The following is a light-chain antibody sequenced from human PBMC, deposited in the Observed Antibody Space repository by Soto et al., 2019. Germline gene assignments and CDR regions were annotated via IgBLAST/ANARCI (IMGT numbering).Light chain of an antibody. V-gene: IGLV2-8*01. CDR3: SSYGGSNNLV. CDR1: SSDVGSYNI. J-gene: IGLJ2*01. Sequence: QSALTQPASVSGSLGQSITISCTGTSSDVGSYNIVSWYQQHPGKVPKLIIYEVNKRPSGVPDRFSGSKSGNTASLTVSGLQAEDEADYYCSSYGGSNNLVFGGGTKVTVL. CDR2: EVN.